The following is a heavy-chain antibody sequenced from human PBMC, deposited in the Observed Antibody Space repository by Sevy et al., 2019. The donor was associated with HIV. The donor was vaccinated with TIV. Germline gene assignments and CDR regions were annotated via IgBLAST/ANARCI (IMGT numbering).Heavy chain of an antibody. Sequence: GGSLRLSCAGSGFTFGDYAMHWVRQVPGKGLEWVSGISWNSGALDHADSVRGRFTISRDNAKSSLHLQRNSLRLEDTALYYCARAKGYCVVERCYGGSVKAFHFWGQGTMVTVSS. CDR1: GFTFGDYA. J-gene: IGHJ3*01. D-gene: IGHD2-15*01. CDR3: ARAKGYCVVERCYGGSVKAFHF. CDR2: ISWNSGAL. V-gene: IGHV3-9*01.